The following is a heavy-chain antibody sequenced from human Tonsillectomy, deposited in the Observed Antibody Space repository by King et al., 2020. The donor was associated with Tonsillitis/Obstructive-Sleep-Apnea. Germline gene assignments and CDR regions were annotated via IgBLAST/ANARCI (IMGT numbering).Heavy chain of an antibody. V-gene: IGHV5-51*06. CDR3: TRARNRYGYLSWFDP. J-gene: IGHJ5*02. CDR2: IYPGDSDT. D-gene: IGHD5-18*01. CDR1: GYSFTNFW. Sequence: VQLVESGAEVKKPGESLKISCKASGYSFTNFWIGWVRQMPGKGLEWMGIIYPGDSDTKYSPSFQGQVTISADNSISTAYVQWSSRKAAEPAFYYRTRARNRYGYLSWFDPWGQGTLVTVSS.